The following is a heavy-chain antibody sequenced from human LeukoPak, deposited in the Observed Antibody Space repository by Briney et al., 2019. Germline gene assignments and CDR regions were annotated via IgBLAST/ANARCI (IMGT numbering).Heavy chain of an antibody. D-gene: IGHD5-24*01. CDR2: IYSDGTT. Sequence: GGSLRLSCAASGFTVSSNYMSWVRQAPGKGLEWVSVIYSDGTTYYADSVRGRFTISRGNSKNTLYLQMNSLRAEDTAVYYCAREGRDGYYFDYWGQGTLVTVSS. J-gene: IGHJ4*02. V-gene: IGHV3-53*01. CDR1: GFTVSSNY. CDR3: AREGRDGYYFDY.